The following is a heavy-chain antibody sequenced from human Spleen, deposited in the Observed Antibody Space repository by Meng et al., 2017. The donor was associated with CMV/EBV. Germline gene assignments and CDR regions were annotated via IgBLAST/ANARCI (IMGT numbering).Heavy chain of an antibody. Sequence: SETLSLTCTVSGGSISTTSYYWGWIRQPPGKGLEWIGSIYYSGTTYYNPSLKSRLTISVDTSKNQFSLKVNSVTAADTAVYYCARGTFGYCSSTSCHSDYWGQGTLVTVSS. V-gene: IGHV4-39*07. CDR2: IYYSGTT. D-gene: IGHD2-2*03. CDR1: GGSISTTSYY. J-gene: IGHJ4*02. CDR3: ARGTFGYCSSTSCHSDY.